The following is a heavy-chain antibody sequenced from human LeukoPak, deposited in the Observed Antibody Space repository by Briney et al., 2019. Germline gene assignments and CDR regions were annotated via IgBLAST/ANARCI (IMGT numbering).Heavy chain of an antibody. D-gene: IGHD3-22*01. Sequence: GGSLRLSCAASGFTFSSYAMHWVRQAPGKGLEWVAVISYDGSNKYYADSVKGRFTISRDNSKNTLYLQMNSLRAEDTAVYYCAREQRVYYYDSSGYGYWGQGALVTVSS. V-gene: IGHV3-30-3*01. CDR1: GFTFSSYA. CDR3: AREQRVYYYDSSGYGY. J-gene: IGHJ4*02. CDR2: ISYDGSNK.